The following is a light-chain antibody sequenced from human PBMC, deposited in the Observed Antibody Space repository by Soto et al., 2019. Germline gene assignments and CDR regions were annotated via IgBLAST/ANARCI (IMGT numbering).Light chain of an antibody. CDR1: QSVDSN. J-gene: IGKJ1*01. Sequence: EIVMTQSPATLSVSPGERATLSCRASQSVDSNLAWYQQKPGQAPRLLIYGASTRATGIPARFSGSGSGTEFTLTISSLQSEDFAIYFCQQYNNWPPDRTFGQGTKAEIK. CDR3: QQYNNWPPDRT. V-gene: IGKV3-15*01. CDR2: GAS.